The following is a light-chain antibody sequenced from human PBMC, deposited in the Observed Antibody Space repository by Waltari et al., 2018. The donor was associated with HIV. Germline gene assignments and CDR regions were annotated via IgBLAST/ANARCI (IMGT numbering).Light chain of an antibody. CDR3: QAWGSSTSGV. CDR2: QDN. V-gene: IGLV3-1*01. Sequence: SYEVTQPPSVAVSPGQTVSITCSGYELGDKYTCWYQQKPGQSPLLVIYQDNKRPSGIPERFSASSSGHTATLTISGTLPMDEADYYCQAWGSSTSGVFGRGTRLTVL. CDR1: ELGDKY. J-gene: IGLJ2*01.